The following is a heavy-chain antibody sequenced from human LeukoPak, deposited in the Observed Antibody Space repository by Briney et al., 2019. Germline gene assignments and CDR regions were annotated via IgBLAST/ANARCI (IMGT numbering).Heavy chain of an antibody. CDR3: AKQWVDC. Sequence: PGGSLRLSCAASGFPFSNYAMNWVRQAPGKGLEWVSPISESGDKTDYADSVRGRFTISRDNSQNTLYLQMNSLRVEDTALYYCAKQWVDCWGQGTLVTVSS. V-gene: IGHV3-23*01. J-gene: IGHJ4*02. CDR2: ISESGDKT. D-gene: IGHD1-26*01. CDR1: GFPFSNYA.